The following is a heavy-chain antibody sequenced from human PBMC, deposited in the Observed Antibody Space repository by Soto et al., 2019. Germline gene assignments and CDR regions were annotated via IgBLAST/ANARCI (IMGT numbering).Heavy chain of an antibody. CDR2: IYYSGST. D-gene: IGHD3-16*02. Sequence: LSLTCTVSGGSISSGGYYWSWILQHPGKGLEWIGYIYYSGSTYYSPSLKSRVTISVDTSKNQFSLKLSSVTAADTAVYYCARDIADGYYGMDVWGQGTTVTVSS. V-gene: IGHV4-31*03. J-gene: IGHJ6*02. CDR1: GGSISSGGYY. CDR3: ARDIADGYYGMDV.